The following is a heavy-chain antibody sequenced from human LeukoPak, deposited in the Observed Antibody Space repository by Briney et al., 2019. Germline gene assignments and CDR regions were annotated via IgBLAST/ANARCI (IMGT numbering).Heavy chain of an antibody. D-gene: IGHD6-19*01. CDR1: GGSINSGGYY. J-gene: IGHJ4*02. Sequence: SETLSLTCTVSGGSINSGGYYWSWIRQRPGKGLEYFGYIYSSGSTYYNPSLKSRVTISMDTSKNQFSLTLTSVTAADTAVYYCARESGYGGGPFDYWGQGTLVTVSS. CDR2: IYSSGST. V-gene: IGHV4-31*03. CDR3: ARESGYGGGPFDY.